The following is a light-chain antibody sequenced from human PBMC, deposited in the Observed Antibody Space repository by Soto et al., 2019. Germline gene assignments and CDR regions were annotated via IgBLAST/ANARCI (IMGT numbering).Light chain of an antibody. CDR3: QQYDSSPPRYT. CDR2: ATS. J-gene: IGKJ2*01. CDR1: ETVRTN. V-gene: IGKV3-20*01. Sequence: IVMTQSPATLSVSPGERVTLSCRASETVRTNLAWFQQKPGQTPRLLIYATSSRATGIPDRFSGSGSGTDFTLTISRLEPEDFAVYYCQQYDSSPPRYTFGQGTKLEIK.